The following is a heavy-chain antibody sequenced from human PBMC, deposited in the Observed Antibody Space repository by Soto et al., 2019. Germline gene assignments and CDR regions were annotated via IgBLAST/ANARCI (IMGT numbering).Heavy chain of an antibody. D-gene: IGHD3-22*01. CDR3: AREKNYYDSSGYSNWFDP. V-gene: IGHV1-69*06. CDR2: IIPIFGTA. CDR1: GGTFISYA. J-gene: IGHJ5*02. Sequence: QVQLVQSGAEVKKPGSSVKVSCKASGGTFISYAISWVRQAPGQGLEWMGGIIPIFGTANYAQKFQGRVTITADKSTSTAYMELSSLRSEDTAVYYCAREKNYYDSSGYSNWFDPWGQGTLVTVSS.